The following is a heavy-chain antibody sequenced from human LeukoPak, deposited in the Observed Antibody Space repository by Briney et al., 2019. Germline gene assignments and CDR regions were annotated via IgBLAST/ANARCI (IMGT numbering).Heavy chain of an antibody. CDR3: ARVAPEDIVVVVAAPLDY. CDR1: GYTFTSYA. J-gene: IGHJ4*02. V-gene: IGHV7-4-1*02. CDR2: INTNIGNP. D-gene: IGHD2-15*01. Sequence: ASVKVSCKASGYTFTSYAMNWVRQAPGQGLEWMGWINTNIGNPTYAQGFTGRFVFSLDTSVSTAYLQISSLKAEDTAVYYCARVAPEDIVVVVAAPLDYWGQGTLVTVSS.